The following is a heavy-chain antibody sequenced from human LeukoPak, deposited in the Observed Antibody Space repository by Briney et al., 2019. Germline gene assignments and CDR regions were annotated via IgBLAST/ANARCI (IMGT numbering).Heavy chain of an antibody. CDR1: GYTCTDYY. D-gene: IGHD1-20*01. V-gene: IGHV1-2*02. CDR2: IHPNSGGT. Sequence: ASVKVSCKPSGYTCTDYYLHWVRQAPGQGLEWMGWIHPNSGGTNYAQRFQGRVTMTRDTSISTACMELSGLRSDDTAVYYCARERITTMDFQHWGQGTLVTVSS. CDR3: ARERITTMDFQH. J-gene: IGHJ1*01.